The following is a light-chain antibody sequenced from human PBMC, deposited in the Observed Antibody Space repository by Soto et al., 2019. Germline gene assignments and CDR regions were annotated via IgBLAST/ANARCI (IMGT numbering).Light chain of an antibody. J-gene: IGKJ5*01. CDR1: QSVSSNF. Sequence: EIVLTQSPGTLSLSPGERATLSCRASQSVSSNFLAWYQEKPGQAPRLLIYDASNRATGIPARFSGSGSGTDFTLTISSLEPGDFAVYYCQQRNDWQVTFGQGTRLEIK. V-gene: IGKV3D-20*02. CDR2: DAS. CDR3: QQRNDWQVT.